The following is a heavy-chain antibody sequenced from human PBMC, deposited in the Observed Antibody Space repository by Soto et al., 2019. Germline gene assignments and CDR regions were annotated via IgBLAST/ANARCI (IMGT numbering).Heavy chain of an antibody. Sequence: SETLSLTCAVSGGSISSGGYSWSWIRQPPGKGLEWIGYIYHSGSTYYNPSLKSRVTISVDRSKNQFSLKLSSVTAADTAMYYCARRIVVVPAARTSVNWFDPWGQGTLVTVSS. CDR1: GGSISSGGYS. CDR3: ARRIVVVPAARTSVNWFDP. D-gene: IGHD2-2*01. CDR2: IYHSGST. V-gene: IGHV4-30-2*01. J-gene: IGHJ5*02.